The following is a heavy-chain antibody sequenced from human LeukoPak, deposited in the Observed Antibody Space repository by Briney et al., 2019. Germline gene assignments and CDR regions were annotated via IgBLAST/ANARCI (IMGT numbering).Heavy chain of an antibody. CDR2: ISHRGDDT. CDR1: GFTFNDHA. Sequence: GGSLRLSCAASGFTFNDHAMSWVRQAPGKGLEWVSCISHRGDDTYYADSVKGRFIVSRENSKHTVYLQMNRLGIGDAAVYHRARAPYNSGSRNWFDPWGEGTLVTVPS. D-gene: IGHD3-10*01. V-gene: IGHV3-23*01. CDR3: ARAPYNSGSRNWFDP. J-gene: IGHJ5*02.